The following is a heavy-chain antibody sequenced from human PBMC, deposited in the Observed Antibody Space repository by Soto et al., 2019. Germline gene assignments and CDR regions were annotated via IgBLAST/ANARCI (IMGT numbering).Heavy chain of an antibody. CDR2: IYYSGST. V-gene: IGHV4-59*08. D-gene: IGHD1-26*01. Sequence: SETLSLTCTVSGGSISSYYWSWIRQPPGKGLEWIGYIYYSGSTNYNPSLKSRVTISVDTSKNRFSLKLSSVTAADTAVYYCARRYGGNIDYWGQGTLVTVSS. J-gene: IGHJ4*02. CDR1: GGSISSYY. CDR3: ARRYGGNIDY.